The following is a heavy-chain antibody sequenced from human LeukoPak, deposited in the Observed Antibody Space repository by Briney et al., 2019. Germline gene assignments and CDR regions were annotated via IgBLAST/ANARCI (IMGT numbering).Heavy chain of an antibody. CDR2: IYTSKNT. CDR3: ARQGQGYDFWSGRGDAFDI. V-gene: IGHV4-61*02. CDR1: GVSISSGSYY. J-gene: IGHJ3*02. D-gene: IGHD3-3*01. Sequence: PSETLSLTCTASGVSISSGSYYWSCIRQPAGKELEWIGRIYTSKNTNYNPSLKSRVPISVDTSKIQFSLKLSSVTAEDTAVYSCARQGQGYDFWSGRGDAFDIWGQGTMVTVSS.